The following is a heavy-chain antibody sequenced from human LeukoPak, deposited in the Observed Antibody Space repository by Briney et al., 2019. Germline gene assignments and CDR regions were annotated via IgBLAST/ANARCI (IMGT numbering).Heavy chain of an antibody. J-gene: IGHJ6*02. Sequence: HPGGSLRLSCAASGFTFSRYWMTWVRQAPGKGLEWVANIKQDGSEEYHVDSVKGRFTISRDNAKNSLYLQVNSLRAEDTAVYYCARDVGMDVWGQGTTVTVSS. CDR3: ARDVGMDV. CDR1: GFTFSRYW. CDR2: IKQDGSEE. V-gene: IGHV3-7*01.